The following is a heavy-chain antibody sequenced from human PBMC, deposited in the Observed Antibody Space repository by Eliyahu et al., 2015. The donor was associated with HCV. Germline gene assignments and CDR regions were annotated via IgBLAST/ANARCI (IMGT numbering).Heavy chain of an antibody. CDR3: ARDYRRDRSDSGGSYDRKYYFDS. CDR2: VDPSGGRT. J-gene: IGHJ4*02. Sequence: FTTYYIHWVRQAPGQGLEWMGMVDPSGGRTTYARKFQDRVTMTTDTSTNTVYMELASLTSEDAALYYCARDYRRDRSDSGGSYDRKYYFDSWGQGTLVTVSS. CDR1: FTTYY. V-gene: IGHV1-46*01. D-gene: IGHD3-22*01.